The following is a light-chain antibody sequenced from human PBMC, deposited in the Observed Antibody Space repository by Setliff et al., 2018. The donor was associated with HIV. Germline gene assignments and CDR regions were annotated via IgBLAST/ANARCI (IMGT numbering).Light chain of an antibody. CDR1: SSDVGGCNY. CDR3: SSYAGSNNVV. Sequence: QSALTQPPSASGSPGQSVTISCTGTSSDVGGCNYVSWYQQHPGKAPKLMIYEVSKRPSGVPDRFSGSKSGNTASLTVSGLQAEDEADYYCSSYAGSNNVVFGGGTKVTV. V-gene: IGLV2-8*01. J-gene: IGLJ2*01. CDR2: EVS.